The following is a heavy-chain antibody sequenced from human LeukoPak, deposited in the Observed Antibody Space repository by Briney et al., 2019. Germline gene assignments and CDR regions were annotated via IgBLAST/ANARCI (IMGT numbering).Heavy chain of an antibody. CDR2: VYHSGST. CDR1: GGSISSGNNY. CDR3: ARRDYGDYGSFAFDI. D-gene: IGHD4-17*01. V-gene: IGHV4-30-2*01. J-gene: IGHJ3*02. Sequence: PSETLSLTCTVSGGSISSGNNYWSWIRQPPGKGLEWIGYVYHSGSTYYNPSLESRVTISVDTSKNQFSLKLSSVTAADTAVYYCARRDYGDYGSFAFDIWGQGTMVTVSS.